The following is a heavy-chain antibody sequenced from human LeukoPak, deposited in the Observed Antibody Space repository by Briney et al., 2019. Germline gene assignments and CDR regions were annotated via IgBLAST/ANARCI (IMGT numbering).Heavy chain of an antibody. V-gene: IGHV1-24*01. CDR3: ATEGAAGTFGYYYGMDV. J-gene: IGHJ6*04. CDR1: GYTLTELS. D-gene: IGHD6-13*01. CDR2: FDPEDGET. Sequence: ASVKVSCKVSGYTLTELSMHWVRQAPGKGLEWMGGFDPEDGETIYAQKFQGRVTMTEDTSTDTAYMELSSLRSEDTAVHYCATEGAAGTFGYYYGMDVWGKGTTVTVSS.